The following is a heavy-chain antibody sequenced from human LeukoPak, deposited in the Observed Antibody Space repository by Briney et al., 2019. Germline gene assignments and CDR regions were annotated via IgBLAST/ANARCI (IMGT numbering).Heavy chain of an antibody. CDR1: GFTFSSYW. V-gene: IGHV3-7*01. Sequence: GGSLRLSCAASGFTFSSYWMSWVRQAPGKGLEWVANIKQDGSEKYYVDSVKGRFTISRDNAKNSLYLQMNSLRAEDTAVYYCAREPSAAAALRHAFDIWGQGTMVTVSS. J-gene: IGHJ3*02. CDR3: AREPSAAAALRHAFDI. CDR2: IKQDGSEK. D-gene: IGHD6-13*01.